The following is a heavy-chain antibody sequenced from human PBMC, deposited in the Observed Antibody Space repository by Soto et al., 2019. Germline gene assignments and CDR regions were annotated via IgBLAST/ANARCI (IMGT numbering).Heavy chain of an antibody. D-gene: IGHD3-22*01. Sequence: GGSLRLSCAASGFTFSSYGMHWVRQAPGKGLEWVAVISYDGSNKYYADSVKGRFTISRDNSKNTLYLQMNSLRAEDTAVYYCAKDYYDSSGYPGYWGQGTLVTVSS. CDR3: AKDYYDSSGYPGY. V-gene: IGHV3-30*18. CDR1: GFTFSSYG. J-gene: IGHJ4*02. CDR2: ISYDGSNK.